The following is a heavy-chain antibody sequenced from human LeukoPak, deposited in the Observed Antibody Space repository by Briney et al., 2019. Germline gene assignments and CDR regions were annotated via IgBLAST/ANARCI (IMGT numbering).Heavy chain of an antibody. V-gene: IGHV1-18*01. J-gene: IGHJ4*02. Sequence: ASVKVSCKASGYTFTSYGISWVGQPPGKGLEGMGWISAYNGKTNYAQKLQGRVTMTTDTSTSTAYMELRSLRSDDTAVYYYARDRGIAVAGIDYWGQGTLVTVSS. CDR2: ISAYNGKT. CDR3: ARDRGIAVAGIDY. D-gene: IGHD6-19*01. CDR1: GYTFTSYG.